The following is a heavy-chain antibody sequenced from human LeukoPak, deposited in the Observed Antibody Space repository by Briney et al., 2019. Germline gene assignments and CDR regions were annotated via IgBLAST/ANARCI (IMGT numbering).Heavy chain of an antibody. CDR1: GGSISSYY. CDR3: ARVYDFWSGYYTFAFDI. J-gene: IGHJ3*02. CDR2: IYYSGST. D-gene: IGHD3-3*01. Sequence: PSETLSLTCTVSGGSISSYYWSWIRQPPGKGLEWIGYIYYSGSTNYNPSLKSRVTTSVDTSKNQFSLKLSSVTAADTAVYYCARVYDFWSGYYTFAFDIWGQGTMVTVSS. V-gene: IGHV4-59*01.